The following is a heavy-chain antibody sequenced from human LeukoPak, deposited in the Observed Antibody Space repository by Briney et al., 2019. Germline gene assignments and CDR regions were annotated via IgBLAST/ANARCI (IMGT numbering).Heavy chain of an antibody. Sequence: AGGSLRLSWAAPGFSFNNYAMSWVRQAPGKGLEWVSAISTTGGSTYYADSVKGRFTISRDNSKNTLYLQMNSLRAEDTAVYYCAKYANGGPQDYWGQGTLVTVSP. D-gene: IGHD2-2*01. CDR3: AKYANGGPQDY. CDR1: GFSFNNYA. CDR2: ISTTGGST. V-gene: IGHV3-23*01. J-gene: IGHJ4*02.